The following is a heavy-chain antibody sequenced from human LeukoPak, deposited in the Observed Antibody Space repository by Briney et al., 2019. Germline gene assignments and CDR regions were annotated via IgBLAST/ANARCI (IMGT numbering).Heavy chain of an antibody. CDR1: GFTFSSYD. V-gene: IGHV3-13*01. D-gene: IGHD3-22*01. CDR2: IGTASDT. J-gene: IGHJ3*02. Sequence: PGGSLRLSCAASGFTFSSYDMHWVRQATGKGLEWVSAIGTASDTYYPGSVKGRFTISRENAKNSLYLQMNSLRAGDTAVYYCAREGDSSAFDIWGQGTMVTVSS. CDR3: AREGDSSAFDI.